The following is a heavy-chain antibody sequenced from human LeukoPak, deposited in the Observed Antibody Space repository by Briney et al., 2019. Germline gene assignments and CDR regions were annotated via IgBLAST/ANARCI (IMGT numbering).Heavy chain of an antibody. Sequence: GESLQISCAASGFTFSSYAMSWVRQAPGKGLEWVSAISGSGGSTYYPDSVKGRFTISRDNSKNTLYLQMNSLRAEDTAVYYCAKGKDSSGWYPPEYYYYGMDVWGQGTTVTVSS. CDR1: GFTFSSYA. CDR3: AKGKDSSGWYPPEYYYYGMDV. J-gene: IGHJ6*02. CDR2: ISGSGGST. V-gene: IGHV3-23*01. D-gene: IGHD6-19*01.